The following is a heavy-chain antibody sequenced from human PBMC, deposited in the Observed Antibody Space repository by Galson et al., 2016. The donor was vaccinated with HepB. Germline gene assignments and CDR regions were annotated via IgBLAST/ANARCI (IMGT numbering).Heavy chain of an antibody. CDR3: ARDPMTTVRGFDP. V-gene: IGHV4-59*01. Sequence: LPLTCTVSGDSINSYYWSWIRQPPGKGLEWIGYVIYSGTTRFNPSLKGRATISVDTSKNQFSLRLTSVTPADTAVYYCARDPMTTVRGFDPWGQGTLVTVSS. J-gene: IGHJ5*02. D-gene: IGHD4-17*01. CDR1: GDSINSYY. CDR2: VIYSGTT.